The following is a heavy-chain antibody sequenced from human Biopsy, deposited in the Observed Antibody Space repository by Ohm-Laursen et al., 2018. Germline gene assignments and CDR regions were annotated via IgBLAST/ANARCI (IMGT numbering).Heavy chain of an antibody. J-gene: IGHJ4*02. CDR3: ARLGELHGLWYFDF. D-gene: IGHD2-21*01. CDR2: ISWDSGSI. Sequence: SLRLSCAASGFTFQDHAMHWVRQAPGKGLEWVSGISWDSGSINYAVSVQGRFTISRDNAKNSLYLQMNSLRVEDTALYFCARLGELHGLWYFDFWGQGALVTVSS. V-gene: IGHV3-9*01. CDR1: GFTFQDHA.